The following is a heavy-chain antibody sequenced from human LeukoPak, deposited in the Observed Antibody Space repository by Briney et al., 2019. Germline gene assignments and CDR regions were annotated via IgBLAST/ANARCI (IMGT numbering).Heavy chain of an antibody. CDR1: GYIFSIYW. CDR2: SYPSDCNS. Sequence: GESLKICSNASGYIFSIYWICCVRQKPGEKVEEMGISYPSDCNSKHSPSIHRRVTFSADKSISTAYLQWTSLKASDTARYCCARVRVPAAGLRDVFDIWGQGTKVIVSS. D-gene: IGHD6-13*01. CDR3: ARVRVPAAGLRDVFDI. J-gene: IGHJ3*02. V-gene: IGHV5-51*01.